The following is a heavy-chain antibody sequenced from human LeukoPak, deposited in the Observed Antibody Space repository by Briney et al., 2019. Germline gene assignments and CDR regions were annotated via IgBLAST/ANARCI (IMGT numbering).Heavy chain of an antibody. CDR1: GFTFSTYA. CDR3: GSRARSFQN. V-gene: IGHV3-23*01. D-gene: IGHD2/OR15-2a*01. J-gene: IGHJ4*02. CDR2: ISGSGGST. Sequence: GGSLRLSCAASGFTFSTYAMSWVRQAPGKGLEWVSAISGSGGSTYYADSVKGRFTISRDNSKNTLYLEMNSLRVEDTAIYYCGSRARSFQNWGQGTLVAVSS.